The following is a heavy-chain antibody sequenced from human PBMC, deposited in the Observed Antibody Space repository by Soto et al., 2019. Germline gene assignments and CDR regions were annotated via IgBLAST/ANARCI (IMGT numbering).Heavy chain of an antibody. CDR2: ISYDGSNK. V-gene: IGHV3-30-3*01. CDR3: ARAEDIPGYCSGGSCYPCS. J-gene: IGHJ4*02. CDR1: GFTVSSNY. Sequence: LRLSCAASGFTVSSNYMSWVRQAPGKGLEWVAVISYDGSNKYYADSVKGRFTISRDNSKNTLYLQMNSLRAEDTAVYYCARAEDIPGYCSGGSCYPCSWGQGTLVTVSS. D-gene: IGHD2-15*01.